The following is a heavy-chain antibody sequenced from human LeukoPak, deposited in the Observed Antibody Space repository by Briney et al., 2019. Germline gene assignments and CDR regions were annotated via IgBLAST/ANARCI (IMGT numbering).Heavy chain of an antibody. CDR1: GFTFSTYA. Sequence: GGSLRLSCVASGFTFSTYAMSWVRQAPGRGLEWVSAISYSGSSTYYTDSVKGRFTISRDNSKNTLFLQMNSLRAEDTAVYYCARDGRRRAFDIWGQGTMVTVSS. J-gene: IGHJ3*02. V-gene: IGHV3-23*01. CDR3: ARDGRRRAFDI. CDR2: ISYSGSST. D-gene: IGHD1-1*01.